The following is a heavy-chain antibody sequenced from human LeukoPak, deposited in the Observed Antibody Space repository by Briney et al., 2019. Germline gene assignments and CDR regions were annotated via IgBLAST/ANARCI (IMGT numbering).Heavy chain of an antibody. D-gene: IGHD3-3*01. Sequence: SETLSLTCTLSGRSISSSSYYWGWIRQPPGKGLEWFGCIYYSGSTYYNPSLKSRVTIYVATSKNQFSLKLSSVTAAGTAVYYCARTSWSGYYSNNWFDPWGQGTLVTVSS. CDR2: IYYSGST. CDR1: GRSISSSSYY. CDR3: ARTSWSGYYSNNWFDP. V-gene: IGHV4-39*01. J-gene: IGHJ5*02.